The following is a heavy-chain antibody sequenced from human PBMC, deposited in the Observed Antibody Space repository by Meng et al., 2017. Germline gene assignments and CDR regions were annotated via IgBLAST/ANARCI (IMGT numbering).Heavy chain of an antibody. Sequence: GESLKISCAGSGLAFSSHWLSWVRQAPGKGLEWVANIKQDGTEKDYVDSVKGRFTISRDNAKNSLYLQMNSLRVEDTAVYYCATRPPDSAWYGVFDYWGQRTLVTVSS. CDR1: GLAFSSHW. V-gene: IGHV3-7*01. CDR2: IKQDGTEK. D-gene: IGHD6-19*01. J-gene: IGHJ4*02. CDR3: ATRPPDSAWYGVFDY.